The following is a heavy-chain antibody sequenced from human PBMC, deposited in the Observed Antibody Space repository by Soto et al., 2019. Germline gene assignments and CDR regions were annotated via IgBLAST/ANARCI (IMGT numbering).Heavy chain of an antibody. CDR3: ARVMNSSHFFDY. CDR2: INAGNGNT. CDR1: GYTFTSYA. D-gene: IGHD6-6*01. Sequence: QVQLVQSGAEVKKPGASVKVSCKASGYTFTSYAMHWVRQAPGQRLEWMGWINAGNGNTKYSQKFQGRVTITRDTSASTAYMELSSLRSEDTAVYYCARVMNSSHFFDYWGQGTLVTVSS. V-gene: IGHV1-3*01. J-gene: IGHJ4*02.